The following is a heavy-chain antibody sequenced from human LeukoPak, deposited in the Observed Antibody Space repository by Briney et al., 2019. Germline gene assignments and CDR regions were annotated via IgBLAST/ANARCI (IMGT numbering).Heavy chain of an antibody. V-gene: IGHV3-73*01. CDR3: TRQWGYCSSTSCYNRFDP. D-gene: IGHD2-2*01. CDR1: GFTFSGSA. J-gene: IGHJ5*02. CDR2: IRSKANSYAT. Sequence: SGGSLRLSCAASGFTFSGSAMHWVRQASGKGLEWVGRIRSKANSYATAYAASVKGRFTISRDDSKNTAYLQMNSLKTEDTAVYYCTRQWGYCSSTSCYNRFDPWGQGTLVTVSS.